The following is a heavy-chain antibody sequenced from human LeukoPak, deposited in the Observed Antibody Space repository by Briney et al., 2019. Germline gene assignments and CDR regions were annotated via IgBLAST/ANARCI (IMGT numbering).Heavy chain of an antibody. D-gene: IGHD1-26*01. J-gene: IGHJ4*02. V-gene: IGHV3-74*01. CDR1: GFTFSNSW. CDR2: INTDGSST. Sequence: PGGSLRLSCAASGFTFSNSWMHWVRQAPGKGLVWVSRINTDGSSTSYADSVKGRFTISRDNSKNTLDLQMDSLRAEDTAVYYCARMSGSHIDYWGQGTLVTVSS. CDR3: ARMSGSHIDY.